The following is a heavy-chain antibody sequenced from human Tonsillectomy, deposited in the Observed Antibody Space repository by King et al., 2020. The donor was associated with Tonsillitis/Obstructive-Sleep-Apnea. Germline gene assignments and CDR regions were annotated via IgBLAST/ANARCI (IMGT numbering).Heavy chain of an antibody. J-gene: IGHJ3*02. V-gene: IGHV4-59*01. Sequence: QLQESGPGLVKPSETLSLTCTVSGGSISSYYWSWIRQPPGKGLEWIGYLYYSGSTNYNPSLNSRVTISVDTSKNQFSLKLSSVTAADTAVYYCARDMVLEAGGDAFDIGGQGTMVTVSS. D-gene: IGHD2-8*01. CDR2: LYYSGST. CDR3: ARDMVLEAGGDAFDI. CDR1: GGSISSYY.